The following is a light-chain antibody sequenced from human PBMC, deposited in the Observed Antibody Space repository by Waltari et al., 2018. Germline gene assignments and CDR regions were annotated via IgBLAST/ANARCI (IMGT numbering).Light chain of an antibody. Sequence: SYVLTQPPSVSVAPGQTAIITCGGDNIGSKSVHWYQQRAGQAHGLVVHDDNDRPSGIPELLSGSNSVNTATLTISRVEAGDEADFYCQVWDSGSGRPQVIFGGGTILTVL. CDR3: QVWDSGSGRPQVI. CDR1: NIGSKS. V-gene: IGLV3-21*02. CDR2: DDN. J-gene: IGLJ2*01.